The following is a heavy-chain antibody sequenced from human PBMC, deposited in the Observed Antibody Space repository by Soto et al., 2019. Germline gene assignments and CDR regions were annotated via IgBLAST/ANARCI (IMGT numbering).Heavy chain of an antibody. CDR2: ISSSSTYI. V-gene: IGHV3-21*04. J-gene: IGHJ4*02. CDR1: GFTFSSYS. CDR3: AKDSGTGWYYFDY. Sequence: GSLRLSCAASGFTFSSYSMNWVRQAPGKGLEWVSSISSSSTYIYYADSVKGRFTISRDNAKNSLYLQMNSLRAEDTALYYCAKDSGTGWYYFDYWGQGTLVTVSS. D-gene: IGHD6-19*01.